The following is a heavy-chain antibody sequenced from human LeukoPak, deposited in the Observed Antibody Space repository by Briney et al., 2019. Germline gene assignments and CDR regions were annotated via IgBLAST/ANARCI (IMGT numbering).Heavy chain of an antibody. V-gene: IGHV3-20*04. CDR2: INWNGGST. J-gene: IGHJ3*02. D-gene: IGHD3-22*01. CDR1: GFTSDDYG. Sequence: GGSLRLSCAASGFTSDDYGMSWVRQAPGKGLEWVSGINWNGGSTGYADSVKGRFTISRDNANNSLYLQMNSLRAEDTALYYCARDRTTRGNNYYDSSGYYRTDAFDIWGQGTMVTVSS. CDR3: ARDRTTRGNNYYDSSGYYRTDAFDI.